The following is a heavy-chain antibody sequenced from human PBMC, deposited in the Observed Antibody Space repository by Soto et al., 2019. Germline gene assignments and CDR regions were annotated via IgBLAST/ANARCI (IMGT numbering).Heavy chain of an antibody. Sequence: SVKVSCKASGGSFSNFGISWVRQAPGQGLEWMGGIVPVFGRPNYAQRFRGRRTITADESTSTDYMELISLRSDDTAVYYCAREGDFTVYDSDSYYFYGMDVWGQGTTVTVSS. V-gene: IGHV1-69*13. CDR1: GGSFSNFG. D-gene: IGHD5-12*01. CDR2: IVPVFGRP. CDR3: AREGDFTVYDSDSYYFYGMDV. J-gene: IGHJ6*02.